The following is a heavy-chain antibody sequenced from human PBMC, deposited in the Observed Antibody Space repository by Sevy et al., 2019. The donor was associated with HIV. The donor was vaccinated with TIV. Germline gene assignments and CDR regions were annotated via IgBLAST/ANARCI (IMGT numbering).Heavy chain of an antibody. Sequence: GGSLRLSCAASGFTFSSYSMNWVRQAPGKGLEWVSYISSSSSTIYYADSVKGRFTISRDNAKNSLYRQMNSLRAEDTAVYYCAGDRSLNDYDSSGYYAYDAFDIWGQGTMVTVSS. V-gene: IGHV3-48*01. CDR2: ISSSSSTI. CDR1: GFTFSSYS. D-gene: IGHD3-22*01. CDR3: AGDRSLNDYDSSGYYAYDAFDI. J-gene: IGHJ3*02.